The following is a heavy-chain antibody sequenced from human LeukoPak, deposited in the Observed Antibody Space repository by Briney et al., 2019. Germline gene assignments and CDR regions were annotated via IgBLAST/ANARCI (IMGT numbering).Heavy chain of an antibody. J-gene: IGHJ3*02. V-gene: IGHV3-15*01. D-gene: IGHD1-26*01. Sequence: GGSLRLSCAASGLTFSNAWTSWVRQAPGKGLEWVGRIKSKTDGGTTDYGAPVKGRFIISRDDSKNTLYLQMSGLKIEDTAVYFCITDPGEWEPIWGQGTMVTVSS. CDR3: ITDPGEWEPI. CDR1: GLTFSNAW. CDR2: IKSKTDGGTT.